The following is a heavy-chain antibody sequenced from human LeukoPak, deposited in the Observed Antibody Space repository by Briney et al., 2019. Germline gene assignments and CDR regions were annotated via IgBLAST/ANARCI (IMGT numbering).Heavy chain of an antibody. Sequence: GASVKVSCKASGYTFTSYGFTWVRQGPGQELEWMGWISAYNGNTNYAQKLQGRVTMPTDTSTTTAYMELRSLRSDDTAVYYCTRGTETDSSGSNGSFSSHYWGQGTLVTVSS. D-gene: IGHD3-22*01. CDR2: ISAYNGNT. CDR1: GYTFTSYG. CDR3: TRGTETDSSGSNGSFSSHY. V-gene: IGHV1-18*04. J-gene: IGHJ4*02.